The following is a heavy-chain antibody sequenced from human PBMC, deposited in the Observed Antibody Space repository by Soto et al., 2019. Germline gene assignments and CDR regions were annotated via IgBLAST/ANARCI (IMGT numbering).Heavy chain of an antibody. CDR3: GRAGFGHSLDV. CDR2: TANKRSRDTT. D-gene: IGHD3-16*01. J-gene: IGHJ6*02. Sequence: EVELVESGGGLVQAGGSLRVSCGVSGFTSSDHYMDWVRQAPGKGLEWVGRTANKRSRDTTEYAAYAKGGFIISRDDLKNSVYLQMNSLTIEDTAVYYCGRAGFGHSLDVWGQGTTVNVSS. CDR1: GFTSSDHY. V-gene: IGHV3-72*01.